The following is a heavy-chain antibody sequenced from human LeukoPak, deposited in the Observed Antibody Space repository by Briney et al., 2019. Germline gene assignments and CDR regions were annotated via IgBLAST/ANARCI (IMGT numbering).Heavy chain of an antibody. D-gene: IGHD3-22*01. CDR2: ISGTGRST. CDR3: VNGGVVVARY. J-gene: IGHJ4*02. Sequence: GGSLRLSCSASGFTFSNYAMHWVRQAPGKGLKYVSAISGTGRSTYYADSVKGRSTISRDNSKNTLFLQMSSLRPEDTAVYYCVNGGVVVARYWGQGTLVTVSS. CDR1: GFTFSNYA. V-gene: IGHV3-64D*09.